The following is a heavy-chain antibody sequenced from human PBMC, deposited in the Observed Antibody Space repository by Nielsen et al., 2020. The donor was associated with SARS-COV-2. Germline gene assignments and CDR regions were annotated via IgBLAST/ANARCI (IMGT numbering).Heavy chain of an antibody. CDR3: TTDRNYDYVWGSYRYSDY. Sequence: GGSLRLSCAVSGFTFSGSALHWVRQAPGKGLEWVGRIRSEANDYATAYAASVKGRFTISRDDSKNTLYLQMNSLKTEDTAVYYCTTDRNYDYVWGSYRYSDYWGQGTLVTVSS. D-gene: IGHD3-16*02. CDR2: IRSEANDYAT. V-gene: IGHV3-73*01. J-gene: IGHJ4*02. CDR1: GFTFSGSA.